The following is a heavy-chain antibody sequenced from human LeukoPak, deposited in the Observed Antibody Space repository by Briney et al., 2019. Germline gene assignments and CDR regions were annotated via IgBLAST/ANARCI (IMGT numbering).Heavy chain of an antibody. CDR2: IKSKTDGGTT. V-gene: IGHV3-15*01. CDR3: TAFIMITFGGVIEDAFDI. J-gene: IGHJ3*02. CDR1: GFTFSNAW. Sequence: PGGSLRLSCAASGFTFSNAWMSWVRQAPGKGLEWVGRIKSKTDGGTTDYAAPVKGRFTISRDDSKNTLYLQMNSLKTEDTAVYYCTAFIMITFGGVIEDAFDIWGQGTMVTVSS. D-gene: IGHD3-16*02.